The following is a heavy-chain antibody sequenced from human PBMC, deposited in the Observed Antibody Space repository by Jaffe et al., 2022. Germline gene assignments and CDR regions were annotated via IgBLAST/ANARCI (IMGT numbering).Heavy chain of an antibody. CDR3: ARGGSNILPDLGARHYMDV. V-gene: IGHV3-21*01. D-gene: IGHD6-6*01. Sequence: EVQLVESGGGLVKPGGSLRLSCAASGFTFSSYSMNWVRQAPGKGLEWVSSISSSSSYIYYADSVKGRFTISRDNAKNSLYLQMNSLRAEDTAVYYCARGGSNILPDLGARHYMDVWGKGTTVTVSS. CDR1: GFTFSSYS. J-gene: IGHJ6*03. CDR2: ISSSSSYI.